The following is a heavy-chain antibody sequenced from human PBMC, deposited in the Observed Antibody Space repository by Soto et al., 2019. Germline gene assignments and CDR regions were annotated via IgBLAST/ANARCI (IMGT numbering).Heavy chain of an antibody. CDR1: RGWVSCYY. D-gene: IGHD6-6*01. J-gene: IGHJ4*02. Sequence: SETLAIRSRFHRGWVSCYYGRWIRQNPGKGLEWIGEISPSGTTNYSPSLKSRVSISVDTSKNQFSLNLTSLTAADTAVYYFARAPKVSGSAQTRPDFWGQGSLVTVSS. CDR3: ARAPKVSGSAQTRPDF. CDR2: ISPSGTT. V-gene: IGHV4-34*01.